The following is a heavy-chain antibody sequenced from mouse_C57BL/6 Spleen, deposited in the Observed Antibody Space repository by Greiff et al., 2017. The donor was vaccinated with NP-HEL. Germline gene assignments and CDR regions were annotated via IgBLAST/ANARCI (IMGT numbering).Heavy chain of an antibody. CDR3: ARGWDEGYYFDY. CDR1: GYTFTSYW. Sequence: VQLQQPGAELVRPGSSVKLSCKASGYTFTSYWMHWVKQRPIQGLEWIGNIDPSDSETHYNQKFKDKATLTVDKSSSTAYMQLSSLTSEDSAVYYCARGWDEGYYFDYWGQGTTLTVSS. V-gene: IGHV1-52*01. CDR2: IDPSDSET. D-gene: IGHD4-1*01. J-gene: IGHJ2*01.